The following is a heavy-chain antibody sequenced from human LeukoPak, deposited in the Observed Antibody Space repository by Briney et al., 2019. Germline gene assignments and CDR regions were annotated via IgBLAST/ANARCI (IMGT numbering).Heavy chain of an antibody. Sequence: HPGGSLRLSCAASGFTFSNHAMSWVRHIPGKGLAWVSSISGSGGSTYYANFVKGRSTISRDNSKNTVDLVMDDLRAEDTGVYYCVQGGQNSDFWRFANWGQGTLVTVSS. CDR1: GFTFSNHA. V-gene: IGHV3-23*01. D-gene: IGHD3-3*01. CDR3: VQGGQNSDFWRFAN. J-gene: IGHJ5*02. CDR2: ISGSGGST.